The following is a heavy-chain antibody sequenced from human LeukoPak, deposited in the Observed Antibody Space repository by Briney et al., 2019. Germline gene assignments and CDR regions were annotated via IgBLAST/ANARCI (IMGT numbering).Heavy chain of an antibody. J-gene: IGHJ3*02. CDR1: GGTFSSYA. V-gene: IGHV1-69*01. Sequence: ASVKVSCKASGGTFSSYAISWVRQAPGQGLEWMGGIIPIFGTANYAQKFQGRVTITADESTSIAYMELSSLRSEDTAVYYCARGKEMATIIDAFDIWGQGTMVTVSS. D-gene: IGHD5-24*01. CDR3: ARGKEMATIIDAFDI. CDR2: IIPIFGTA.